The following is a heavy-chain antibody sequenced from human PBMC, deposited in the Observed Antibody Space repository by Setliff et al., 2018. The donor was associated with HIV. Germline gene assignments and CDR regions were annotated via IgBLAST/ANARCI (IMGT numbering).Heavy chain of an antibody. D-gene: IGHD3-22*01. Sequence: GGSLRLSCAASGFTFSSYSMNWVRQSPGKGLEWVSYISSRSDDIDYTDSVKGRFTISRDNGRNSLYLQMNSLRAEDTAVYHCARSSGYPYFDYWGQGILVTVSS. CDR2: ISSRSDDI. V-gene: IGHV3-48*01. CDR1: GFTFSSYS. CDR3: ARSSGYPYFDY. J-gene: IGHJ4*02.